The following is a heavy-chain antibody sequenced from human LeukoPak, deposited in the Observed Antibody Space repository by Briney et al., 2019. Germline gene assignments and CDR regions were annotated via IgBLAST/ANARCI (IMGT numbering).Heavy chain of an antibody. CDR1: GFTFGDYA. Sequence: PGGSLRLSCTASGFTFGDYAMSWVRQAPGKGLEWVGFIRSKAYGGTTEYAASVKGRFTISRDDSKSIAYLQMNSLKTEDTAVYYCTRGSSSWYYWGQGTLVTVSS. V-gene: IGHV3-49*04. CDR2: IRSKAYGGTT. CDR3: TRGSSSWYY. D-gene: IGHD6-13*01. J-gene: IGHJ4*02.